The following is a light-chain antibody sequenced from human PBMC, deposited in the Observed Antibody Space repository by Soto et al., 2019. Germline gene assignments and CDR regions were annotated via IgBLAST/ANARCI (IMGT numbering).Light chain of an antibody. CDR2: GAS. Sequence: EIVLTQSPGTLSLSPGERATLSCRASQSVSSSYLARYQQKPGQAPRLLIYGASSRATGIPDRFSGSGSGTDFTLTISRLEPEDFAVYYCQQYGNWPRTFGQGTKVEIK. CDR3: QQYGNWPRT. CDR1: QSVSSSY. J-gene: IGKJ1*01. V-gene: IGKV3-20*01.